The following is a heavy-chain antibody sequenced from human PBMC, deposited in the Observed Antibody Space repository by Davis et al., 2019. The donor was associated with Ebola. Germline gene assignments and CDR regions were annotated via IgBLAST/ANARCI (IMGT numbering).Heavy chain of an antibody. V-gene: IGHV3-23*01. D-gene: IGHD2-15*01. J-gene: IGHJ5*02. CDR2: ISGSGGST. CDR1: GFTDSSNY. CDR3: VREVIGQCGGGSCYDP. Sequence: PGGSLRLSCAASGFTDSSNYMSWIRQAPGKGLEWVSAISGSGGSTYYADSVKGRFTISRDNAKNTLYLQMNSLRDEDTAVYYCVREVIGQCGGGSCYDPWGQGTLVTVSS.